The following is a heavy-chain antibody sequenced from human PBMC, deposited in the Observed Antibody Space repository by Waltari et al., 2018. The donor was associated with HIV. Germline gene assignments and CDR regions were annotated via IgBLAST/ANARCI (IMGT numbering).Heavy chain of an antibody. J-gene: IGHJ5*02. V-gene: IGHV3-53*01. D-gene: IGHD3-22*01. CDR1: NSSISAKH. CDR2: IYPDDTT. Sequence: EVLLAESGGGLIQPGGSLGLSCTASNSSISAKHVTWIRQAPGGSLEGVAVIYPDDTTHYADSVSGRLTISRAKSRTKVFLLMNSLFVDDTATYFCATGVRYYGPWGQGTRVTVSS. CDR3: ATGVRYYGP.